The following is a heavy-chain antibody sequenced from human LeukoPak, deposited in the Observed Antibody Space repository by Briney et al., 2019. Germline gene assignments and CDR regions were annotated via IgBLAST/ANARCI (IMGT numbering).Heavy chain of an antibody. Sequence: PGGSLRLSCAASGFTFSSYGMHWVRQAPGKGLEWVAFIRYDGSNKYYADSVKGRFTISRDNSKNTLHLQMNSLRAEDTAVYYCKKVRVITIFGVVILFDYWGQGTLVTVSS. D-gene: IGHD3-3*01. V-gene: IGHV3-30*02. CDR1: GFTFSSYG. CDR3: KKVRVITIFGVVILFDY. CDR2: IRYDGSNK. J-gene: IGHJ4*02.